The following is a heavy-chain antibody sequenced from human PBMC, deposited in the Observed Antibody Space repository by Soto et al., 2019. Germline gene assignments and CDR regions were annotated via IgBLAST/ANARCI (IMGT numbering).Heavy chain of an antibody. CDR2: IIPIFGTA. V-gene: IGHV1-69*06. CDR3: AGREITMVRGVMVY. D-gene: IGHD3-10*01. J-gene: IGHJ4*02. CDR1: GGTFSSYA. Sequence: GASVKVSFKASGGTFSSYAISWVRQAPGQGLEWMGGIIPIFGTANYAQKFQGRVTITADKSTSTAYMELSSLRSEDTAVYYCAGREITMVRGVMVYWGQGTLVTVSS.